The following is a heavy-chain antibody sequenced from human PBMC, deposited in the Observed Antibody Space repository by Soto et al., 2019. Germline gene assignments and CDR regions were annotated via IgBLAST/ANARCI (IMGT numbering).Heavy chain of an antibody. CDR3: ARDHFGQSDRDAFDI. J-gene: IGHJ3*02. Sequence: SETLSLTCTVSGGSVSSGSYYWSWIRQPPGKGLEWIGYIYYSGSTNYNPSLKSRVTISVDTSKNQFSLKLSSVTAADTAVYYCARDHFGQSDRDAFDIWGQGTMVTVSS. CDR1: GGSVSSGSYY. V-gene: IGHV4-61*01. D-gene: IGHD3-3*01. CDR2: IYYSGST.